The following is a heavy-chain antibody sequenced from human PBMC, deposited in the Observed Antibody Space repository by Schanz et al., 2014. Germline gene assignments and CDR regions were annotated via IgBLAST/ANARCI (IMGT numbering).Heavy chain of an antibody. CDR3: ARDAADFYDILTEDDY. D-gene: IGHD3-9*01. Sequence: QVQLVQSGAEVKKPGASVKVSCKASGYTFTSYGISWVRQAPGQGLEWMGWISAYNGNSKYPQKLQGRVTMTTDTATSTAYMERRSLRSDDTAVYYCARDAADFYDILTEDDYWGQGTLVTVSS. CDR2: ISAYNGNS. CDR1: GYTFTSYG. V-gene: IGHV1-18*01. J-gene: IGHJ4*02.